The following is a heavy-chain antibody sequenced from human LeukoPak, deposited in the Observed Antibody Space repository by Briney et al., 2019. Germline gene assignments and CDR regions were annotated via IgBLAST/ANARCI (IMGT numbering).Heavy chain of an antibody. V-gene: IGHV4-59*01. CDR1: GGSISSYY. CDR2: IYYSGST. J-gene: IGHJ4*02. D-gene: IGHD3-22*01. CDR3: ARIGHSSGYYIDY. Sequence: SETLSLTCTVSGGSISSYYWSWIRQPPGKGLEWIGYIYYSGSTNYNPSLKSRVTISVDTSKNQFSLKLSSVTAADTAVYYCARIGHSSGYYIDYWGLGTLVTVSS.